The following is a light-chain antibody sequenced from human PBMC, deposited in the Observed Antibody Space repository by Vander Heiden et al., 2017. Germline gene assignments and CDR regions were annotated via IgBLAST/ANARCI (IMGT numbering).Light chain of an antibody. Sequence: EIVLTQLPGTLSLSPGERATLSCRASQSVSSSYLAWYQQKPGQAPRLLIYGASSSAPGIPDRFSGSGSGTDFTLTISRLEPEDFAVYYCQQYGSSPWTFGQGTKVEIK. V-gene: IGKV3-20*01. J-gene: IGKJ1*01. CDR3: QQYGSSPWT. CDR2: GAS. CDR1: QSVSSSY.